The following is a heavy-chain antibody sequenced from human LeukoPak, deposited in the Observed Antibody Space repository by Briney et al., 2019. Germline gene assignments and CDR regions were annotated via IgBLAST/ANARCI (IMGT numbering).Heavy chain of an antibody. Sequence: GGSLRLSCAASGFTFSNYAMHWVRQAPGKGLEYVSAISSNGGSTYYADSVKGRFTISRDNSRNTLYLQMGSLGAEDMAVYYCARGLTTGEYWGQGTLVTVSS. J-gene: IGHJ4*02. CDR3: ARGLTTGEY. D-gene: IGHD4-17*01. CDR2: ISSNGGST. CDR1: GFTFSNYA. V-gene: IGHV3-64*02.